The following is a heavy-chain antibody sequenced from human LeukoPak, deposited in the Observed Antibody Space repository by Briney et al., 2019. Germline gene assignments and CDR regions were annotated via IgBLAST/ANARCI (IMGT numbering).Heavy chain of an antibody. Sequence: GASLRLSCAASGFTFSSYAMSWVRQAPGKGLEWVSAISGSGGSTYYADSVKGRFTISRDNPKNTLYLQMDSLRAEDTAVYYCAKDEYSGSYNAFDIWGQGTMVTVSS. D-gene: IGHD1-26*01. CDR3: AKDEYSGSYNAFDI. CDR1: GFTFSSYA. CDR2: ISGSGGST. J-gene: IGHJ3*02. V-gene: IGHV3-23*01.